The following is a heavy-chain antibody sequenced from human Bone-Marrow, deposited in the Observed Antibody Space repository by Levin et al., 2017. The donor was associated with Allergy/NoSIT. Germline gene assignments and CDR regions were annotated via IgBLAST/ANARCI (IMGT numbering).Heavy chain of an antibody. J-gene: IGHJ6*02. D-gene: IGHD6-13*01. Sequence: GGSLRLSCAASGFTFSSYGMHWVRQAPGKGLEWVAVIWYDGSNKYYADSVKGRFTISRDNSKNTLYLQMNSLRAEDTAVYYCARDNGRIAAAVSLYYYYGMDVWGQGTTVTVSS. CDR2: IWYDGSNK. CDR3: ARDNGRIAAAVSLYYYYGMDV. V-gene: IGHV3-33*01. CDR1: GFTFSSYG.